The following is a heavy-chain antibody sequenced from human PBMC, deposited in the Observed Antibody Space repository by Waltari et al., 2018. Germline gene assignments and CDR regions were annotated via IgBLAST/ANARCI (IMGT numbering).Heavy chain of an antibody. CDR1: GYSFTSYW. CDR2: IYPGDSST. D-gene: IGHD2-15*01. J-gene: IGHJ3*02. CDR3: ATQRLLRSVVNFYAFDI. V-gene: IGHV5-51*01. Sequence: EVQLVQSGAEVKKPGESLKISCKGSGYSFTSYWIGWVRQMPGKGLEWMGIIYPGDSSTRYSQSVQGKVTSAADKSVRTAYLQWSSLKASDTAMYDCATQRLLRSVVNFYAFDIWGQGTMVTVSS.